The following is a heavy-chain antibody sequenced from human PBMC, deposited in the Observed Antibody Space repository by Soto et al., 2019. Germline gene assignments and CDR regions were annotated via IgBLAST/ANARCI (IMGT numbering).Heavy chain of an antibody. CDR3: ARDYRGTYYYYYGMDV. J-gene: IGHJ6*04. V-gene: IGHV3-48*02. CDR2: ISTSSSTI. CDR1: QFTFSSYA. Sequence: GGSLRLSCAASQFTFSSYAMNWVRQAPGKGLEWVSYISTSSSTIYYADSVKGRFTISRDNAKNSLYLQMNSLRDEDTAVYYCARDYRGTYYYYYGMDVWGKGTTVTVSS. D-gene: IGHD1-26*01.